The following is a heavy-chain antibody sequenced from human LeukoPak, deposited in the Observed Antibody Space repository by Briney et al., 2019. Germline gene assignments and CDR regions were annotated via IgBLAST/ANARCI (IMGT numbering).Heavy chain of an antibody. D-gene: IGHD6-13*01. V-gene: IGHV3-11*04. J-gene: IGHJ4*02. CDR1: GFTFSDYS. CDR3: ARDEGQQFDY. Sequence: PGGSLRLSCAASGFTFSDYSMNWIRQAPGKGLEWVSYISTSGSSIYYADSVKGRFTISRDNAKNSLYLQMNSLRAGDTAVYYCARDEGQQFDYWGQGTLVTVSS. CDR2: ISTSGSSI.